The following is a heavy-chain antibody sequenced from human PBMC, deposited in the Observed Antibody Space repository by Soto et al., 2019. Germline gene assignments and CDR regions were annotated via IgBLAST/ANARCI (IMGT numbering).Heavy chain of an antibody. Sequence: QVQLVQSGAEVKKPGSSVKVSCKASGGTFSSYAISWVRQAPGQGLAWMGGIIPIFGTANYAQKFQGRVTITAGESTSTAYMELSSLRSEDTAVYYCAILPRGYSYVLEDYWGQGTLVTVSS. D-gene: IGHD5-18*01. J-gene: IGHJ4*02. CDR2: IIPIFGTA. CDR3: AILPRGYSYVLEDY. CDR1: GGTFSSYA. V-gene: IGHV1-69*12.